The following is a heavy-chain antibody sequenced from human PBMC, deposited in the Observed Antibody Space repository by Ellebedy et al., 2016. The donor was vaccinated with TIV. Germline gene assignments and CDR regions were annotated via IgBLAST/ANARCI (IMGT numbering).Heavy chain of an antibody. Sequence: GESLKISXAASGFTFSSYGMHWVRQAPGKGLEWVAVIWYDGSNKYYADSVKGRFTISRDNSKNTLYLQMNSLRAEDTAVYYCARDKEAVAGSSYYYYGMDVWGQGTTVTVSS. D-gene: IGHD6-19*01. CDR1: GFTFSSYG. J-gene: IGHJ6*02. CDR2: IWYDGSNK. V-gene: IGHV3-30*19. CDR3: ARDKEAVAGSSYYYYGMDV.